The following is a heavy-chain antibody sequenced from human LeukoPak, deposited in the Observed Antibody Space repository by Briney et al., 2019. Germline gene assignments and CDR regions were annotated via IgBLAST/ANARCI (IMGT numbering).Heavy chain of an antibody. Sequence: ASVKVSCKASGYTFTGYYMHWVRQAPGQGLAWMGWINPNSGGTNYAQKFQGRVTMTRDTSISTAYMELSRLRSDDTAVYYCARLTTVTTENGDYWGQGTLVTVSS. CDR3: ARLTTVTTENGDY. D-gene: IGHD4-11*01. J-gene: IGHJ4*02. CDR1: GYTFTGYY. V-gene: IGHV1-2*02. CDR2: INPNSGGT.